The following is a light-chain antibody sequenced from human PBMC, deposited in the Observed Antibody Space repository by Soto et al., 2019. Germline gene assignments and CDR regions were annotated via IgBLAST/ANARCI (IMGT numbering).Light chain of an antibody. CDR3: QEYNNWPWT. CDR2: GSS. CDR1: QSVSSN. J-gene: IGKJ1*01. Sequence: EIVMTQSPATLSVSPGERATLSCRASQSVSSNLAWYQQKPAQAPRLLIYGSSTRATGIPARFSGSGSGTDITLTITSLHSEDFAVYYCQEYNNWPWTFGQGTKVESK. V-gene: IGKV3-15*01.